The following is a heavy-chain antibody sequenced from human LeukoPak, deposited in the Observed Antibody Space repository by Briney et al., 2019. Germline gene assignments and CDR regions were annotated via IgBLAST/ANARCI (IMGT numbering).Heavy chain of an antibody. V-gene: IGHV3-30*04. CDR3: ARAVADWFDP. Sequence: GGSLRLSCAASGFTFSSYAMHWVRQAPGKGLEWLAVISYDGSNKYYADSVKGRFTISRGNSKNTLYLQMNSLRAEDTAVYYCARAVADWFDPWGQGTLVTVSS. D-gene: IGHD6-19*01. CDR2: ISYDGSNK. J-gene: IGHJ5*02. CDR1: GFTFSSYA.